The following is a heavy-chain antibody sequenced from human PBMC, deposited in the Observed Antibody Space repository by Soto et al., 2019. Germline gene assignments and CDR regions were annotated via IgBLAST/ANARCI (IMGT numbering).Heavy chain of an antibody. V-gene: IGHV3-23*01. J-gene: IGHJ4*02. CDR3: AKRATGTYFDY. Sequence: EVQLLESGGSLVQPGGSLRLSCAASGFTFSSDAMSWVRQAPGKGLEWVSVISGSGDSTYYADSVKGRFTISRDNSKNTLYLQMNSLRAEDTAVYYCAKRATGTYFDYWGQGTLVTVSS. D-gene: IGHD1-1*01. CDR2: ISGSGDST. CDR1: GFTFSSDA.